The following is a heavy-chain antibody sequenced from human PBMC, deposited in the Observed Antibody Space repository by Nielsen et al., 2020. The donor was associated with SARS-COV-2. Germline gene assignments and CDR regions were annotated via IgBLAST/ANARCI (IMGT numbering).Heavy chain of an antibody. CDR1: GFIFSNAL. Sequence: GGSLRLSCAASGFIFSNALMTWVRQAPGKGLEWVGRIRSKADGGTTDYVAPVKGRFTISRDDSKNTLYLLMNSLRIEDTGVYYCTTNYDVLTGLESWGQGALVTVSS. J-gene: IGHJ4*02. V-gene: IGHV3-15*01. D-gene: IGHD3-9*01. CDR3: TTNYDVLTGLES. CDR2: IRSKADGGTT.